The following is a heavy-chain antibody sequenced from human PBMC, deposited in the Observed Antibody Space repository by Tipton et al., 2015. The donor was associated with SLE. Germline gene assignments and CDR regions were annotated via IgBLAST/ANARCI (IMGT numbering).Heavy chain of an antibody. J-gene: IGHJ5*02. CDR1: GESINSHNFY. CDR2: IYTFGST. Sequence: TLSLTCTVSGESINSHNFYWKWNWLRQPAGKGLEWIGHIYTFGSTSYNPSLKSRVTISEDTSKSQVSLQLSSVTAADTAVYYCARLEWDGYNSPPYFDTWGQGMLVTVSS. D-gene: IGHD5-24*01. CDR3: ARLEWDGYNSPPYFDT. V-gene: IGHV4-61*09.